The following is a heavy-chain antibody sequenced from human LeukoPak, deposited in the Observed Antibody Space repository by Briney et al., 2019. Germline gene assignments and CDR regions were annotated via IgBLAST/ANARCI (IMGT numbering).Heavy chain of an antibody. CDR2: IYYSGST. D-gene: IGHD6-13*01. Sequence: SETLSLTCTVSGGSISSYYWSWTRQPPGKGLEWIGYIYYSGSTNYNPSLKSRVTISVDTSKNQFSLKLSSVTAADTAVYYCARLEGIAAAGGYFDYWGQGTLVTVSS. CDR1: GGSISSYY. J-gene: IGHJ4*02. CDR3: ARLEGIAAAGGYFDY. V-gene: IGHV4-59*08.